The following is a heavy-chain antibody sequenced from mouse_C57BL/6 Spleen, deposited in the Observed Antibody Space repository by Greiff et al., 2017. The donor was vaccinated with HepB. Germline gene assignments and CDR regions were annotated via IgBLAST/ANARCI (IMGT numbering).Heavy chain of an antibody. D-gene: IGHD6-1*01. J-gene: IGHJ2*01. V-gene: IGHV1-20*01. CDR1: GYSFTGYF. CDR2: INPYNGDT. CDR3: ARAPLGYFDY. Sequence: VQLKESGPELVKPGDSVKISCKASGYSFTGYFMNWVMQSHGKSLEWIGRINPYNGDTFYNQKFKGKATITADTSSNTAYLQLSSLTSEDTAIYYCARAPLGYFDYWGQGATLTVSS.